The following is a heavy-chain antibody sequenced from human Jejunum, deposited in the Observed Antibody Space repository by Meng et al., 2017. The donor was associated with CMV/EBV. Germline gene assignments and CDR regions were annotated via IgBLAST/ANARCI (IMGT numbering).Heavy chain of an antibody. V-gene: IGHV1-2*07. CDR3: ARALLLTSPNYYDSTGYYFDLDYFDS. D-gene: IGHD3-22*01. Sequence: RQAPGQGLQWMGWSNPNSGGTNYAHKFQGKVTLTRDTSISTAYMELSSLRSDDTAVYYCARALLLTSPNYYDSTGYYFDLDYFDSWGQGTLVTVSS. CDR2: SNPNSGGT. J-gene: IGHJ4*02.